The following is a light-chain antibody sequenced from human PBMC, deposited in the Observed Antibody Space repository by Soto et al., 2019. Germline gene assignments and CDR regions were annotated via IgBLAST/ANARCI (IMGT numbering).Light chain of an antibody. CDR3: CSYAGSYTFWV. CDR1: SSDVGGYNY. V-gene: IGLV2-11*01. J-gene: IGLJ3*02. Sequence: QSVLTQPRSVSGSPGQSATISCTGTSSDVGGYNYVSWYQQHPGKAPKLMIYDVSKRPSGVPDRFSGSKSGNTASLTISGLQAGDEADYYCCSYAGSYTFWVFGGGTKVTVL. CDR2: DVS.